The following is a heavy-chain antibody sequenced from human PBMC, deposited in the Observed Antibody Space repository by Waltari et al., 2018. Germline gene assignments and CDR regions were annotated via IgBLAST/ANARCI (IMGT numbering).Heavy chain of an antibody. CDR1: GGSISSSRYY. J-gene: IGHJ6*02. Sequence: QLQLQESGPGLVKPSETLSLTCTVSGGSISSSRYYWGWIRQPPGKGLEWIGSIYYSGGTYYNPSLKSRVTISVDTSKNQFSLKLSSVTAADTAVYYCARLKMALGSLGGGMDVWGQGTTVTVSS. CDR3: ARLKMALGSLGGGMDV. D-gene: IGHD3-16*01. V-gene: IGHV4-39*07. CDR2: IYYSGGT.